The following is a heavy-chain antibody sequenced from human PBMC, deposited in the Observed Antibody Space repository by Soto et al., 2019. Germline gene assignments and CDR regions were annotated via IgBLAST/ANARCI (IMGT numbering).Heavy chain of an antibody. V-gene: IGHV1-46*01. J-gene: IGHJ5*02. Sequence: GASVKVSCKAPGDTFTSYYMHWVRQAPGHGLEWMGVINPNGGSTRFAQKFQGRVTMTSDTSTSTVYMELRGLTSEDTAVYYCARSSGGVCGIIIEGTNWFGPWGQGTLVTVSS. CDR1: GDTFTSYY. D-gene: IGHD3-16*01. CDR2: INPNGGST. CDR3: ARSSGGVCGIIIEGTNWFGP.